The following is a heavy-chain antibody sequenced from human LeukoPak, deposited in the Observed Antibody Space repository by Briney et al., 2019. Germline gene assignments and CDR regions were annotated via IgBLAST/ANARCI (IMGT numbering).Heavy chain of an antibody. CDR2: IYSSGST. D-gene: IGHD3-22*01. V-gene: IGHV4-61*02. J-gene: IGHJ3*02. CDR1: GYSISSGYY. CDR3: ARDLLHRGYAFDI. Sequence: SETLSLTCTVSGYSISSGYYWSWIRQPAGKGLEWIGRIYSSGSTNYNPSLKSRVTISVDTSKNQFSLKLSSVTAADTAVYYCARDLLHRGYAFDIWGRGTMVTVSS.